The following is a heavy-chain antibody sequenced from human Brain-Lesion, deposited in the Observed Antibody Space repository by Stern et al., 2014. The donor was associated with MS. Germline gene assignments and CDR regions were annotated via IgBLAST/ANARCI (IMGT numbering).Heavy chain of an antibody. CDR2: IFSTGET. CDR3: ARMREYCSGGICFAGYYDS. CDR1: GFSLSNAAMG. D-gene: IGHD2-15*01. J-gene: IGHJ4*02. V-gene: IGHV2-26*01. Sequence: QVTLRESGPVLKPTETLTLTCSVSGFSLSNAAMGVSWIRQPPGKALECLAHIFSTGETAYSTSLKSRLTISKDTSRSQVVLTMTNMDPVDTATYYCARMREYCSGGICFAGYYDSWGQGTLVTVSS.